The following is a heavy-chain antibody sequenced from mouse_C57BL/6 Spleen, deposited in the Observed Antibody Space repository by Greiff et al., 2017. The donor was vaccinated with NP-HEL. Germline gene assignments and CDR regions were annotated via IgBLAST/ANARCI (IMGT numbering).Heavy chain of an antibody. J-gene: IGHJ3*01. V-gene: IGHV5-12*01. Sequence: EVQRVESGGGLVQPGGSLKLSCAASGFTFSDYYMYWVRQTPEKRLEWVAYISNGGGSTYYPDTVKGRFTISRDNAKNTLYLQMSRLKSEDTAMYYCARRDYDEAYWGQGTLVTVSA. D-gene: IGHD2-4*01. CDR2: ISNGGGST. CDR1: GFTFSDYY. CDR3: ARRDYDEAY.